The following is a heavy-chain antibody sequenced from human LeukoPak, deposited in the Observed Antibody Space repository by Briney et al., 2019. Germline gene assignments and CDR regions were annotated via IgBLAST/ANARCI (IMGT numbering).Heavy chain of an antibody. CDR2: ISFDGKNK. V-gene: IGHV3-30*03. CDR3: VRPMTTTRNFEH. D-gene: IGHD1-1*01. CDR1: GFTFSSQP. J-gene: IGHJ4*02. Sequence: PGGSLRLSCAASGFTFSSQPMHWVRQTPGKRLEWVALISFDGKNKFYGDSVIGRFTISRDNTKNTLFLQMNSLRAEDMGVYYCVRPMTTTRNFEHWGQGTLVTVSS.